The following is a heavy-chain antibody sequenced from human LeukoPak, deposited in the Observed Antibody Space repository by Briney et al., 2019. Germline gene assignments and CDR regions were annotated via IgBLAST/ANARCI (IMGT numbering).Heavy chain of an antibody. CDR3: ASELGGGNSAFAYYYYMDV. J-gene: IGHJ6*03. D-gene: IGHD4-23*01. V-gene: IGHV1-69*13. CDR2: VIPIFGTA. CDR1: GGTFSSYA. Sequence: ASVKVSCKASGGTFSSYAISWVRQAPGQGLEWMGRVIPIFGTANYAQKVQGRVTITADESTSTVYMELSSLRSEDTAVYYCASELGGGNSAFAYYYYMDVWGKGTTVTVSS.